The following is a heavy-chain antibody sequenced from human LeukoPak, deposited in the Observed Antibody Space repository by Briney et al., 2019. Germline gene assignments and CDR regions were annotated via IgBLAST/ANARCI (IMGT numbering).Heavy chain of an antibody. V-gene: IGHV3-23*01. CDR3: AKQGGGTHDY. Sequence: PGGSLRLSCAATGFTFSSYAMSWVRQAPGKGLEWVSSISGDGATTFYADSVKGRFTMSRDNSKNTLYVQMDSLRAEDTAVYYCAKQGGGTHDYWGQGTLVTVSS. J-gene: IGHJ4*02. D-gene: IGHD1-26*01. CDR1: GFTFSSYA. CDR2: ISGDGATT.